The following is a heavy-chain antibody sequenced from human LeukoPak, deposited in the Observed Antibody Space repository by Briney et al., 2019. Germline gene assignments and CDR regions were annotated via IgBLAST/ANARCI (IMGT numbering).Heavy chain of an antibody. CDR1: GFTFSGSA. J-gene: IGHJ4*02. V-gene: IGHV3-73*01. Sequence: QPGGSLKLSCASSGFTFSGSAIQWVRQASGKGLEWVGRIRSKANSYATEYAASVKGRFTISRDDPEKTAYLQMNSLKIEDTAVYYCTRMGSGRSVDYWGQGTLVTVSS. CDR2: IRSKANSYAT. CDR3: TRMGSGRSVDY. D-gene: IGHD1-26*01.